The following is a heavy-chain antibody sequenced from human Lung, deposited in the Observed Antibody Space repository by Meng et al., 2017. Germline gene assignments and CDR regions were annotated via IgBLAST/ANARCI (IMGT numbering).Heavy chain of an antibody. V-gene: IGHV4-34*01. CDR2: INHSGST. CDR1: CGSFSDYY. Sequence: QGQLQQRGAGLLKPSETLSLSCVVSCGSFSDYYWSWIRQPPGKGLEWIGEINHSGSTNYNPSLESRATISVDTSQNNLSLKLSSVTAADSAVYYCARGPTTMAHDFDYWGQGTLVTVSS. CDR3: ARGPTTMAHDFDY. J-gene: IGHJ4*02. D-gene: IGHD4-11*01.